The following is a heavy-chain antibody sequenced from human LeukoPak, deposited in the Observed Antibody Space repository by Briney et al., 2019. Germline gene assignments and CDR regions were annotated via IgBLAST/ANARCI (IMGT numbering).Heavy chain of an antibody. V-gene: IGHV3-30*04. D-gene: IGHD2-15*01. CDR2: ISYDGSNK. CDR1: GFTFSSYA. J-gene: IGHJ4*02. CDR3: ARGGGSLGY. Sequence: GRSLRLSCAASGFTFSSYAMHWVRQAPGKGLEWVAVISYDGSNKYYADSVKGRFTISRDNSKNTLYLQMNSLRAEDTAVYYCARGGGSLGYWGQGTLVTVSS.